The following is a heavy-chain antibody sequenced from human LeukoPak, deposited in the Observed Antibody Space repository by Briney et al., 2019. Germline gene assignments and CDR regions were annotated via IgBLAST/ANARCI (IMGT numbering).Heavy chain of an antibody. CDR3: ARIIVVPAAKAAFDI. CDR1: GGSISSYY. J-gene: IGHJ3*02. CDR2: IYYSGST. D-gene: IGHD2-2*01. Sequence: SETLSLTCTVSGGSISSYYWSWIRQPPGKGLEWVGSIYYSGSTNYNPDLERRLTISVNTNTNHFSLKLSSVTAADTAVYYCARIIVVPAAKAAFDIWGQGTMVTVSS. V-gene: IGHV4-59*01.